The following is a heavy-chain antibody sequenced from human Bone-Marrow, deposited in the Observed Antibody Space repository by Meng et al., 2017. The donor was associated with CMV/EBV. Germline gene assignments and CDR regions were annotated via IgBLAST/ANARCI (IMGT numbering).Heavy chain of an antibody. D-gene: IGHD4-17*01. CDR1: GYTFTGYY. CDR2: INPNSGGT. J-gene: IGHJ4*02. Sequence: ASVKVSCKASGYTFTGYYMHWVRQAPGQGLEWMGWINPNSGGTNYAQKFQGRVTMTRDTSISTAYMDLSRLRSDDTAVYCCARDVSTVTHVLDDYWGQGTLVTVSS. CDR3: ARDVSTVTHVLDDY. V-gene: IGHV1-2*02.